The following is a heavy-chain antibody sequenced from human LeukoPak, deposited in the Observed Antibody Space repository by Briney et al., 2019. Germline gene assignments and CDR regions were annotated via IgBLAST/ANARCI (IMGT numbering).Heavy chain of an antibody. Sequence: PGGSLRLSCAASGFTFSDYTMNWVRQAPGKGLEWVSSISGSSTYIYYADSVKGRFTISRDNAKKSLYLQMNSLRAEDTAVYYCARVLDQYSGSYDWFDPWGQGTLVTVSS. D-gene: IGHD1-26*01. CDR1: GFTFSDYT. CDR3: ARVLDQYSGSYDWFDP. J-gene: IGHJ5*02. CDR2: ISGSSTYI. V-gene: IGHV3-21*01.